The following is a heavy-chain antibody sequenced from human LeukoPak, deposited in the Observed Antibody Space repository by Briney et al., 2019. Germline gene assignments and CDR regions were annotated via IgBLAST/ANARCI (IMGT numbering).Heavy chain of an antibody. CDR1: GGSFSGYN. CDR3: ARALGSYSGYDYYWFDP. Sequence: SETLSLTCAVYGGSFSGYNWSWIRQPPGKGLEWIGEINHSGSTNYKPSLKSRVTISVDTSKSQFSLMLSSVTAAGTAVYYCARALGSYSGYDYYWFDPWGQGTLVTVSS. D-gene: IGHD5-12*01. V-gene: IGHV4-34*01. CDR2: INHSGST. J-gene: IGHJ5*02.